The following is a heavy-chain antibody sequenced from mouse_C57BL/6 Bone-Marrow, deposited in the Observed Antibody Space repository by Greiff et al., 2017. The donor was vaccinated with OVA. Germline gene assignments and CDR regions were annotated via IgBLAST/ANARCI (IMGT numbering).Heavy chain of an antibody. Sequence: EVQLQQSVAELVRPGASVKLSCTASGFNIKNTYMHWVKQRPEQGLEWIGRIDPANGNTKYAPKFQGKATITADTSSDTAYLQLSSLTSEDTAIYYCARKGHSSGDPPWFAYWGQGTLVTVSA. D-gene: IGHD3-2*02. CDR3: ARKGHSSGDPPWFAY. J-gene: IGHJ3*01. CDR1: GFNIKNTY. V-gene: IGHV14-3*01. CDR2: IDPANGNT.